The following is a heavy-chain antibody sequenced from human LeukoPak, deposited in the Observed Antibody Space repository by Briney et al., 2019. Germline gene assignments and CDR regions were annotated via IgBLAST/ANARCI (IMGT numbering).Heavy chain of an antibody. V-gene: IGHV3-15*01. CDR3: TTDLWFGESEGYFDY. Sequence: GGSLRLSCAASGFTFSNAWMSWVRQAPGKGLECVGRIKSKTDGGTTDYAAPVKGRFTISRDDSKNTLYLQMNSLKTEDTAVYYCTTDLWFGESEGYFDYWGQGTLVTVSS. D-gene: IGHD3-10*01. J-gene: IGHJ4*02. CDR2: IKSKTDGGTT. CDR1: GFTFSNAW.